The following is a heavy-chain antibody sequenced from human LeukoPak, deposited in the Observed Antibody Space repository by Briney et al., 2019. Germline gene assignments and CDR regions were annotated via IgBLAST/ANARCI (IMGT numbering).Heavy chain of an antibody. CDR2: ISSSSSTI. Sequence: GGSLRLSCAASGFTFSSYSMNWVRQAPGKGLEGVSYISSSSSTIYYADSVKGRFTISRDNAKNSLYLQMNSLRAEDTAVYYCARDLGPASGYYYLDYWGQGTLVTVSS. D-gene: IGHD3-22*01. CDR3: ARDLGPASGYYYLDY. CDR1: GFTFSSYS. J-gene: IGHJ4*02. V-gene: IGHV3-48*04.